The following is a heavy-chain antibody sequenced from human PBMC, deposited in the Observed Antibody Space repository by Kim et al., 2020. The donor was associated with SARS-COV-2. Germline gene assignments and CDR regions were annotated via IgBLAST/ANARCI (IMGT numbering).Heavy chain of an antibody. Sequence: PSLKSRVTMSVDTSKNQFSLKLSSVTAADTAVYYCARVGGSGWSYWYFDLWGRGTLVTVSS. D-gene: IGHD6-19*01. CDR3: ARVGGSGWSYWYFDL. J-gene: IGHJ2*01. V-gene: IGHV4-4*07.